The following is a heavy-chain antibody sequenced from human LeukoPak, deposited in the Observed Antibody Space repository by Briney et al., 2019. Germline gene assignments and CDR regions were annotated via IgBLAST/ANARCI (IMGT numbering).Heavy chain of an antibody. J-gene: IGHJ4*02. CDR1: GVTFRTYG. D-gene: IGHD3-10*01. Sequence: VGSLTLSLAASGVTFRTYGRHSVRQTPGKGLEGVAFIRSDGSDKYHADSVKGRFTIPRDNSKNTLYLQMNSLRTEDTAVYYCANEWLHVSGSYKANNWGQGTLVTVSS. CDR2: IRSDGSDK. V-gene: IGHV3-30*02. CDR3: ANEWLHVSGSYKANN.